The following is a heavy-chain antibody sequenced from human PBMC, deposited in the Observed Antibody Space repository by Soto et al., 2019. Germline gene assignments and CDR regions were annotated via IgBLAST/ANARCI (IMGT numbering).Heavy chain of an antibody. CDR3: AKGLVGQWLAGIDAFDI. Sequence: EVQLLESGGGLVQPGGSLRLSCAASGFTFSSYAMSWVRQAPGKGLEWVSAISGSGGSTYYADSVKGRFTISRDNSKNPLYLQMNSLRAEDTAVYYCAKGLVGQWLAGIDAFDIWGQGTMVTVSS. D-gene: IGHD6-19*01. CDR2: ISGSGGST. CDR1: GFTFSSYA. J-gene: IGHJ3*02. V-gene: IGHV3-23*01.